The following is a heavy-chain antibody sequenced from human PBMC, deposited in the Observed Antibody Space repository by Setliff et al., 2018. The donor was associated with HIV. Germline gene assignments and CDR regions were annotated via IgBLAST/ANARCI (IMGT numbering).Heavy chain of an antibody. D-gene: IGHD2-21*01. Sequence: PSETLSLTCSVSGVSINRTDHYWGWIRQSPGKRLEWIGSVSQSRSTYYNPSLKSRITISVDRSKNLFSLKLISVTAADQGVYYCARVPVAGANWFDPWDLGTLVTVSS. V-gene: IGHV4-39*01. CDR1: GVSINRTDHY. CDR3: ARVPVAGANWFDP. J-gene: IGHJ5*02. CDR2: VSQSRST.